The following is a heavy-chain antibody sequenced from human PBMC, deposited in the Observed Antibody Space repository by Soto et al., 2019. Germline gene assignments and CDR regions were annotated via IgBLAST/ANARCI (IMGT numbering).Heavy chain of an antibody. CDR2: ISGSGGST. D-gene: IGHD4-17*01. CDR1: GFTFSSYA. V-gene: IGHV3-23*01. Sequence: GGSLRLSCAASGFTFSSYAMSWVRQAPGKGLEWVSAISGSGGSTYYADSVKGRFTISRDNSKNTLYLQMNSLRAEDTAVYYCAKDPHYGDYQAAVDYWGQGTLVTVSS. CDR3: AKDPHYGDYQAAVDY. J-gene: IGHJ4*02.